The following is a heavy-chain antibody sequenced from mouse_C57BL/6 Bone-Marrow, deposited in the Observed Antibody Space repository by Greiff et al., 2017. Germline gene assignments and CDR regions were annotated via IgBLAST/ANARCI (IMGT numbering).Heavy chain of an antibody. J-gene: IGHJ1*03. CDR1: GYSFTDYN. V-gene: IGHV1-39*01. D-gene: IGHD1-1*01. CDR3: AREVIITTVVAPYWYFDV. Sequence: LQESGPELVKPGASVKISCKASGYSFTDYNMNWVKQSNGKSLEWIGVINPNYGTTSYNQKFKGKATLTVDQSSSTAYMQLNSLTSEDSAVYYCAREVIITTVVAPYWYFDVWGTGTTVTVSS. CDR2: INPNYGTT.